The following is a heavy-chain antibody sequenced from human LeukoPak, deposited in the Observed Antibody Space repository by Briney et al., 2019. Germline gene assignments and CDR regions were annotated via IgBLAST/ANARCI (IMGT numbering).Heavy chain of an antibody. CDR2: IYSGGST. D-gene: IGHD2-8*01. CDR3: ASAYCTNGVCSKVPLDY. CDR1: GSTVSSNY. V-gene: IGHV3-53*01. Sequence: GGSLRLSCAASGSTVSSNYMSWVRQAPGKGLEWVSVIYSGGSTYYADSVKGRFTISRDNSKNTLYLQMNSLRAEDTAVYYCASAYCTNGVCSKVPLDYWGQGTLVTVSS. J-gene: IGHJ4*02.